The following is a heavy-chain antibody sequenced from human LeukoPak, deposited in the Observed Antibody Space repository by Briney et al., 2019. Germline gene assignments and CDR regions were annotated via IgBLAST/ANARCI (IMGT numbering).Heavy chain of an antibody. J-gene: IGHJ4*02. V-gene: IGHV4-34*01. CDR2: INHSGST. CDR1: GGSFSGYY. D-gene: IGHD1-26*01. Sequence: SETLSLTCAVYGGSFSGYYWSWIRQPPGKGLEWIGEINHSGSTNYNPSLKSRVTISVDTSKNQFSLKLSSVTAADTAVYYCARHGGSYLFDYWGQGTLVTVSS. CDR3: ARHGGSYLFDY.